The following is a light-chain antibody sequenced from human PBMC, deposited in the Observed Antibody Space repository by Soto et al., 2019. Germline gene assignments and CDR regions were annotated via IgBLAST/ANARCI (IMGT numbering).Light chain of an antibody. CDR2: SNN. J-gene: IGLJ3*02. CDR3: GTWDNSLNTWV. V-gene: IGLV1-44*01. Sequence: QSVLTQPPSASGAPGQRVTLSCSGSNSNIGGKHAYWYQQLPGTAPKLLIYSNNQRPSGVPDRFSGSNSGTSASLPISGLQSEDEAHDYCGTWDNSLNTWVFGGGTKLTVL. CDR1: NSNIGGKH.